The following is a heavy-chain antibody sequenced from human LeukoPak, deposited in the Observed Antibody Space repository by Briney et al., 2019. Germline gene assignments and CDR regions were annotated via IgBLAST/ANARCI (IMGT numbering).Heavy chain of an antibody. CDR2: IYYSGGR. D-gene: IGHD2-2*01. CDR1: GGSISSSVYY. V-gene: IGHV4-39*01. Sequence: SETLSLTCTVSGGSISSSVYYWGWIRQPPGKGLEWIGSIYYSGGRYYNPSLKSRVTISVDPSQNQFSLNLSSVTAADTAVYYCARRGSTSCYACFEYWGQGTLVTVSS. CDR3: ARRGSTSCYACFEY. J-gene: IGHJ4*02.